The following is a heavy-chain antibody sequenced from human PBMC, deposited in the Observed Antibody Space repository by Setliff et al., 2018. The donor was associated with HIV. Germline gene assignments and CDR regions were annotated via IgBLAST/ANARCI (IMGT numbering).Heavy chain of an antibody. J-gene: IGHJ6*02. Sequence: PSETLSLTCTLSGGSITNLDYFWSWVRLPPGKDLEWIGSVYSTGSTYQNPSLKDRITLSVDPSKNQVSLQVSSVTAADTAVYYCASGRYLINYYYSAMDDWGPGTTVTVSS. V-gene: IGHV4-30-4*01. CDR2: VYSTGST. D-gene: IGHD2-2*01. CDR3: ASGRYLINYYYSAMDD. CDR1: GGSITNLDYF.